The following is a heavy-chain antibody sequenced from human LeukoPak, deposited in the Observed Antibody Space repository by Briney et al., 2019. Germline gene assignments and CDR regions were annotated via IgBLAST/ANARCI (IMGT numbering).Heavy chain of an antibody. CDR3: ARVPAAKYYYHMDV. V-gene: IGHV3-7*01. J-gene: IGHJ6*03. Sequence: PGGSLRLSCAASGFTFSSYWMSWVRQAPGKGLEWVANIKQDGSEKYYVDSVKGRFTISRDNAKNSLYLQMNSLRAEDTAVYYCARVPAAKYYYHMDVWGKGTTVTVSS. D-gene: IGHD2-2*01. CDR2: IKQDGSEK. CDR1: GFTFSSYW.